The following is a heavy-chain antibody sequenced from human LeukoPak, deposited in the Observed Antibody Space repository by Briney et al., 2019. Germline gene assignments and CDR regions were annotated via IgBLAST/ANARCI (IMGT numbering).Heavy chain of an antibody. CDR3: ARDRCSSTSCPLNWFDP. CDR2: INPNSGGT. V-gene: IGHV1-2*02. D-gene: IGHD2-2*01. Sequence: GASVKVSCKASGYTFTGYYMHWVRQAPGQGLEWMGWINPNSGGTNYAQKFQGRVTMTRDTSISTAYMELSRLRSDDTAVYYCARDRCSSTSCPLNWFDPWGQGTLVTVSS. J-gene: IGHJ5*02. CDR1: GYTFTGYY.